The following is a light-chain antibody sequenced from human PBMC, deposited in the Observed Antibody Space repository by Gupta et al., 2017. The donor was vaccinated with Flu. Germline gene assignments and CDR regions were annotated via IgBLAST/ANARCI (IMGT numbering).Light chain of an antibody. CDR1: QSVHTY. CDR3: QQRSNWPLFT. Sequence: IVLTQSPATLSLSPGERATLSCRASQSVHTYLAWYQQKPGQAPRLLIYDASNRATGVPARFSGSGSETDFTLTITSLEPEDFVFYYCQQRSNWPLFTFGPGTKVDIK. J-gene: IGKJ3*01. CDR2: DAS. V-gene: IGKV3-11*01.